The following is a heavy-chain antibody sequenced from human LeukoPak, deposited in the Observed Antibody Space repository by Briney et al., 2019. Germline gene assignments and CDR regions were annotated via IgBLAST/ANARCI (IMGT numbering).Heavy chain of an antibody. CDR3: AKELLVWFGDHHGGPFEY. CDR2: ISNSGGRT. CDR1: GFTVSSNF. V-gene: IGHV3-23*01. D-gene: IGHD3-10*01. Sequence: PGGSLRLSCAASGFTVSSNFMSWVRQAPGKGLEWVSTISNSGGRTYYADSVQGRFTISRDTSKNTLYLQMKSLRAEDTAVYYCAKELLVWFGDHHGGPFEYWGQGTLVTVSS. J-gene: IGHJ4*02.